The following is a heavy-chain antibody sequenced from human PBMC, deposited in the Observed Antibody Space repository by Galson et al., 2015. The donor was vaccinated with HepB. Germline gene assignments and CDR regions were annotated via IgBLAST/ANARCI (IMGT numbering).Heavy chain of an antibody. V-gene: IGHV3-33*01. CDR1: GFTFRDYG. D-gene: IGHD3-3*01. CDR2: IWAGGINK. CDR3: ARDCGYWSGSAWYPGAYFDH. Sequence: SLRLSCAASGFTFRDYGMHWVRQAPGKGLEWMALIWAGGINKYYADSVKGRFTISRDNSNNRLYLQMDSLTAEDTAVYYCARDCGYWSGSAWYPGAYFDHFGQGTLVTVSS. J-gene: IGHJ4*02.